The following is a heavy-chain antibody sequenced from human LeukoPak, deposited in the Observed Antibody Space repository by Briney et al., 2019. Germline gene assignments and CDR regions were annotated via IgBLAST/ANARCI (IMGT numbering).Heavy chain of an antibody. Sequence: GGSLRLSCAASGFTFSSYSMNWVRQAPGKGLEWVSYISSSSSTIYYADSVKGRFTISRDNAKNSLYLQMNSLRVEDTAVYYCAKDGYYDSSGYYYRSFHYSVYMDVWGKGTTVTVSS. CDR3: AKDGYYDSSGYYYRSFHYSVYMDV. V-gene: IGHV3-48*01. CDR1: GFTFSSYS. CDR2: ISSSSSTI. J-gene: IGHJ6*03. D-gene: IGHD3-22*01.